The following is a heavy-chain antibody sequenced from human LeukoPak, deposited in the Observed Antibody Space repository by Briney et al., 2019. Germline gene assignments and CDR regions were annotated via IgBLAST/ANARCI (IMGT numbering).Heavy chain of an antibody. Sequence: SETLSLTCAVYGGSFSDYYWSWIRQPPGKGLEWIGYIYYSRSTNYNPSLKSRVTISVDTSKNQFSLKLSSMTAADTAVYYCAQIRPSTYYDSSGSFDYWGQGTLVTVSS. CDR1: GGSFSDYY. V-gene: IGHV4-59*08. CDR2: IYYSRST. CDR3: AQIRPSTYYDSSGSFDY. D-gene: IGHD3-22*01. J-gene: IGHJ4*02.